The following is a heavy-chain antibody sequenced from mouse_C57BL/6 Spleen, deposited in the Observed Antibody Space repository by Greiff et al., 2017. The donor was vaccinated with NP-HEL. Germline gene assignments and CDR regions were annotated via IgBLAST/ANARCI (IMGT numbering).Heavy chain of an antibody. Sequence: QVQLQQPGAELVRPGSSVKLSCKASGYTFTSYWMDWVKQRPGQGLEWIGNIYPSDSETHYNQKFKDKATLTVDKSSSTAYMQLSSLTSEDSAVYYCARRDYGWYFDVWGTGTTVTVSS. CDR2: IYPSDSET. CDR1: GYTFTSYW. D-gene: IGHD1-1*01. CDR3: ARRDYGWYFDV. V-gene: IGHV1-61*01. J-gene: IGHJ1*03.